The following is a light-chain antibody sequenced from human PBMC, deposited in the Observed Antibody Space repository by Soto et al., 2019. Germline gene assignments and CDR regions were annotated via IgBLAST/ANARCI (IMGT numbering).Light chain of an antibody. CDR1: SSDVGSHPL. CDR3: CAFTSAGTWV. V-gene: IGLV2-23*01. CDR2: EDT. Sequence: QSALTQPASVSGSPGQSITISCAGTSSDVGSHPLVSWYQQHPGKAPKLMISEDTKRPSGVSNRLSGSKSGNMASLTISGLQAEDEADYYCCAFTSAGTWVFGGGTKVTVL. J-gene: IGLJ3*02.